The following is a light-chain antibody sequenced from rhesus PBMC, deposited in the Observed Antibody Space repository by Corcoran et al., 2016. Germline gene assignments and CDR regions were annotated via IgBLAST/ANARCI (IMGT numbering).Light chain of an antibody. J-gene: IGKJ1*01. Sequence: DIQMTQSPSSLSASVGDTVTITCRASQSISSWLAWYQQKPGKAPKLLSYKASTLQSGVPSRVSGSGSGTDFTLTISSLQSEDFATYYCQQYSSSPWTFGQGTKVEIK. CDR3: QQYSSSPWT. CDR2: KAS. V-gene: IGKV1-22*01. CDR1: QSISSW.